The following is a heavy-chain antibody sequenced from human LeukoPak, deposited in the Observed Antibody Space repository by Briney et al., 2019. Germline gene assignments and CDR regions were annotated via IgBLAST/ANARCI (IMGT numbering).Heavy chain of an antibody. CDR1: GYTFTSYG. V-gene: IGHV1-18*01. CDR3: ARCLGVTPEDYYYYYYGMDV. J-gene: IGHJ6*02. CDR2: ISAYNGNT. D-gene: IGHD3-3*01. Sequence: ASVKVSCKASGYTFTSYGISWVRQAPGQGLEWMGWISAYNGNTNYAQKLQGRVTMTTDTSTSTAYMELRSLRSDDTAVYYCARCLGVTPEDYYYYYYGMDVWGQETTVTVSS.